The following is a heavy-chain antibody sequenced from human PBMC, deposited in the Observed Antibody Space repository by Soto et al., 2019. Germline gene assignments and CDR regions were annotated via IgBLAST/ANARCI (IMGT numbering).Heavy chain of an antibody. CDR2: IYYSGST. CDR1: GGSISTGVYY. Sequence: SETLSLTCFVSGGSISTGVYYWSWIRQPPGKDLEWIGYIYYSGSTYYNPSLKSRLTISVDTSKNQFSLKLSSVTAADTAVYYCARAPYQPHKGYVDYWGQGTLVTVSS. CDR3: ARAPYQPHKGYVDY. V-gene: IGHV4-30-4*01. J-gene: IGHJ4*02. D-gene: IGHD2-2*01.